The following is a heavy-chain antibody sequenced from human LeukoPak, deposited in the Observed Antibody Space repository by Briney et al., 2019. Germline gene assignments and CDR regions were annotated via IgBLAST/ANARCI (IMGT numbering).Heavy chain of an antibody. J-gene: IGHJ4*02. CDR1: GFTFSDYY. CDR3: ARAYCSSTSCYRWGVFDY. Sequence: PGGSLRLSCAASGFTFSDYYMSWIRQAPGKGLEWVSYISSSGSTIYYADSVKGRFTISRDNAKNSLYLQMTSLIAEDTAVYYCARAYCSSTSCYRWGVFDYWGQGTLVTVSS. CDR2: ISSSGSTI. D-gene: IGHD2-2*02. V-gene: IGHV3-11*04.